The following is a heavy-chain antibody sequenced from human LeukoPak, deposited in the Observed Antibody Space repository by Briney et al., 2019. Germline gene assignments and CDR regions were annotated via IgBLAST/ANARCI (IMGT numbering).Heavy chain of an antibody. J-gene: IGHJ4*02. Sequence: GGSLRLSCAASGFTFSDYYMSWIRQAPGKGLEWVSSISSSSSYIYYADSVKGRFTVSRDNSKNTLYLQMNSLRAEDTAVYYCASMGRWAAESPLDYWGRGTLVTVSS. V-gene: IGHV3-11*03. CDR1: GFTFSDYY. CDR3: ASMGRWAAESPLDY. D-gene: IGHD6-13*01. CDR2: ISSSSSYI.